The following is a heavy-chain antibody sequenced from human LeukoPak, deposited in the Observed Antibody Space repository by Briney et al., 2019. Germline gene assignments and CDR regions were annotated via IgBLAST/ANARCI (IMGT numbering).Heavy chain of an antibody. J-gene: IGHJ3*02. CDR3: ARGFLEWLLSNDAFDI. CDR2: INHSGST. CDR1: GGSFSGYY. V-gene: IGHV4-34*01. Sequence: KPSETLSLTCAVYGGSFSGYYWSWIRQPPGKGLEWIGEINHSGSTNYNPSLKSRVTISVDTSKNQFSLKLSSVTAADTAVYHCARGFLEWLLSNDAFDIWGQGTMVTVSS. D-gene: IGHD3-3*01.